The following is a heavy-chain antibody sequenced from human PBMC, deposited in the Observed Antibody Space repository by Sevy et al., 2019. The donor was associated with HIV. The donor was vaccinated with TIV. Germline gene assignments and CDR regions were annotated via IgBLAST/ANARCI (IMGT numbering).Heavy chain of an antibody. CDR2: ISGISNYI. CDR1: EFTFKTSG. J-gene: IGHJ3*02. Sequence: GGSLRLSCAASEFTFKTSGMHWVRQAPGKGLEWVSSISGISNYIYYADSMKGRFTVSRDNARNSLYLQMNSLRAEDTAVYYCARNNCSITNCYMGDVFDIWGQGTMVTVSS. V-gene: IGHV3-21*01. CDR3: ARNNCSITNCYMGDVFDI. D-gene: IGHD2-2*02.